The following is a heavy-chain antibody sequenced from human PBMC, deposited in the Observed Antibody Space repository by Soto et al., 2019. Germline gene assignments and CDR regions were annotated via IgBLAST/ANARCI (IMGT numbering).Heavy chain of an antibody. CDR2: ISSTSSHI. D-gene: IGHD6-13*01. V-gene: IGHV3-21*01. J-gene: IGHJ6*02. CDR1: EFSFSTYN. Sequence: EVQLVESGGGLVKPGGSLRLSCVASEFSFSTYNMNWVRQAPGKGLGWVSFISSTSSHIHDADSVKGQGSIPRDNAKNAPYTQMKSRRAVATAVYYCVRDRAADGYYGMDVWGQGTTVTFSS. CDR3: VRDRAADGYYGMDV.